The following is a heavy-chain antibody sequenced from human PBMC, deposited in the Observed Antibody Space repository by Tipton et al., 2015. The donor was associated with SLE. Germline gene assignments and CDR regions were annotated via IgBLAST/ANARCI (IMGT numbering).Heavy chain of an antibody. CDR1: GGSVSSGGFS. Sequence: TLSLTCEVSGGSVSSGGFSWSWIRQSPGKGLEWLGNIYHTGSNHNNPSLKSRVTISVDKSKNQFSLKLSSVTAADTAVYYCARGGKTTVIDYWGQGTLVTVSS. D-gene: IGHD4-17*01. CDR2: IYHTGSN. V-gene: IGHV4-30-2*06. CDR3: ARGGKTTVIDY. J-gene: IGHJ4*02.